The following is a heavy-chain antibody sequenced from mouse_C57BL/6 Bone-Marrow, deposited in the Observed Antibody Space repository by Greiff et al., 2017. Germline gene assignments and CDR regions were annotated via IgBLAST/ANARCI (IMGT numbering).Heavy chain of an antibody. J-gene: IGHJ3*01. CDR1: GYTFTSYG. CDR3: AGAWFAY. CDR2: IYPRSGNT. Sequence: VQLQQSGAELARPGASVKLSCKASGYTFTSYGISWVKQRTGQGLGWIGEIYPRSGNTYYNEKFKGKATLTADKSSSTAYMELRSLTSEDSAVYFCAGAWFAYWGQGTLVTVSA. V-gene: IGHV1-81*01.